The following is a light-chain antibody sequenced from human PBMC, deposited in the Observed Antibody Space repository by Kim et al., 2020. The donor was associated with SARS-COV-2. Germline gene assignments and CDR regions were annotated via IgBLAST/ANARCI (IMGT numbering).Light chain of an antibody. J-gene: IGLJ3*02. CDR3: AAWDDSLSASV. CDR1: SSNVGSNS. V-gene: IGLV1-47*01. CDR2: RNN. Sequence: GQRVTISCSGSSSNVGSNSVYWYLQLPGTAPKLLIYRNNQRPSGVPERFSASKSDTSASLAISGLRSEDEADYYCAAWDDSLSASVFGGGTKLTVL.